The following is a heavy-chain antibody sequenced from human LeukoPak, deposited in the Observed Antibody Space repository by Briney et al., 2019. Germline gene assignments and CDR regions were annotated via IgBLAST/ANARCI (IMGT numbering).Heavy chain of an antibody. D-gene: IGHD2-2*01. CDR1: GYTFTSYD. CDR2: MNPNSGNT. J-gene: IGHJ6*04. CDR3: ARGLVVPAARAMDV. Sequence: GASVKVSCKASGYTFTSYDINWVRQATGQGLEWMGWMNPNSGNTGYAQKFQGRVTITRKTSISTAYMELSSLRSEDTAVYYCARGLVVPAARAMDVWGKGTTVTVSS. V-gene: IGHV1-8*03.